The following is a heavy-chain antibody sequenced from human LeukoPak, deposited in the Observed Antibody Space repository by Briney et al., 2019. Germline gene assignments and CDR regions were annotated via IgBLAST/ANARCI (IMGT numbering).Heavy chain of an antibody. CDR3: ARVVAGILFDY. J-gene: IGHJ4*02. CDR2: IYTSGST. Sequence: SETLSLTCTVSVGSISSYYSSWIRQPAGRGLEWSWRIYTSGSTNYNPSLKSRVPMSVDTSKNQFSLKLSAVTGADTAVYYCARVVAGILFDYWGQGTLVTVSS. D-gene: IGHD6-19*01. V-gene: IGHV4-4*07. CDR1: VGSISSYY.